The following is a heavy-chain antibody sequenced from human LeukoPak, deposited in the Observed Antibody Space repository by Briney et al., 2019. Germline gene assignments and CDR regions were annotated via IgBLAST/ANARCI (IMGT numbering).Heavy chain of an antibody. CDR3: ARGGGLPDY. J-gene: IGHJ4*02. Sequence: SETLSLTCTVSGGSISSRSYYWNWIRQPAGKGLEWIGRFYTSGSTNYNPSLKTRVTISVDTSKNQFSLNLSSVTAADTAVYYCARGGGLPDYWGQGTLATVSS. CDR1: GGSISSRSYY. CDR2: FYTSGST. D-gene: IGHD3-16*01. V-gene: IGHV4-61*02.